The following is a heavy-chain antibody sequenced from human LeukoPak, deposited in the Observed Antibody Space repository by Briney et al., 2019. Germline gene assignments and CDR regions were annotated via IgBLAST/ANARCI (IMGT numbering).Heavy chain of an antibody. V-gene: IGHV4-34*01. J-gene: IGHJ4*02. D-gene: IGHD5-18*01. Sequence: SETLSLTCAVYGGSFSGYYWSWIRQPPGKGLEWIGEINHSGSTNYNPSLKSRVTISVDTSKNQCFLKLSSVTAADTAVYYCARGRGYSYARYFDYWGQGTLVTVSS. CDR1: GGSFSGYY. CDR2: INHSGST. CDR3: ARGRGYSYARYFDY.